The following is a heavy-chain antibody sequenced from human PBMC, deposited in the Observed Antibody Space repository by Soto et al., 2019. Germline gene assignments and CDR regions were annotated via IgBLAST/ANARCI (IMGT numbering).Heavy chain of an antibody. V-gene: IGHV1-3*01. D-gene: IGHD5-12*01. CDR3: ARGGYSGYEVYYFDY. CDR1: GYTFTSYA. J-gene: IGHJ4*02. CDR2: INAGNGNT. Sequence: QVQLVQSGAEVKKPGASVKVSCKASGYTFTSYAMHWVRQAPGQRLEWMGCINAGNGNTKSSQKFQDRVTITRDTSASTAYMELSSLRSEDTAVYYCARGGYSGYEVYYFDYWGQGTLVTVSS.